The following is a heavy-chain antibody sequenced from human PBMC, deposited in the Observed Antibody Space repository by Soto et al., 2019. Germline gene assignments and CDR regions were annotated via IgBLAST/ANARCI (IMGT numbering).Heavy chain of an antibody. J-gene: IGHJ6*04. CDR2: INAGNGNT. V-gene: IGHV1-3*01. CDR1: GYTFTSYA. CDR3: ARFFRRYCSSSSCFLLDV. D-gene: IGHD2-2*01. Sequence: ASVKVSCKASGYTFTSYAMHWVRQAPGQRLEWMGWINAGNGNTKYSQKFQGRVTITRDTSASTAYMELSSLRSEDTAVYYCARFFRRYCSSSSCFLLDVWGKGTTVTVSS.